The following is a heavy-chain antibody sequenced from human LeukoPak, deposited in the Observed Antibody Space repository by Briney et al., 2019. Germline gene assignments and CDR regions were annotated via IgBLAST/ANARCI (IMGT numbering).Heavy chain of an antibody. J-gene: IGHJ4*02. V-gene: IGHV3-53*01. Sequence: GGSLRLSCAASGFTVSKNYMSWVRQAPGKGLEWVSVIYSGGNTYYADSVKGRFTISRDNSKNTLYLQMNSLRAEDTAVYYCARDLTGATDYWGQGTLVTVSS. D-gene: IGHD1-20*01. CDR3: ARDLTGATDY. CDR2: IYSGGNT. CDR1: GFTVSKNY.